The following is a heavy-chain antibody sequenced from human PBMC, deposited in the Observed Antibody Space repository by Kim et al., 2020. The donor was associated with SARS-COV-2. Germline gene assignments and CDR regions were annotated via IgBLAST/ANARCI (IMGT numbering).Heavy chain of an antibody. D-gene: IGHD3-16*01. J-gene: IGHJ4*02. V-gene: IGHV4-30-2*01. Sequence: SETLSLTCAVSGGSISSGGYSWSWIRQPPGKGLEWIGYIYHSGSTYYNPSLKSRVTISVDRSKNQFSLKLSSVTAADTAVYYCARVVTFDWAINRYFDYWGQGTLVTVSS. CDR3: ARVVTFDWAINRYFDY. CDR1: GGSISSGGYS. CDR2: IYHSGST.